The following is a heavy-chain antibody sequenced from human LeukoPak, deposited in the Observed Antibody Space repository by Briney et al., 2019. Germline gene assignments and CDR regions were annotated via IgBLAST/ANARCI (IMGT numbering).Heavy chain of an antibody. V-gene: IGHV3-48*01. J-gene: IGHJ5*02. CDR3: AREGDDYGDLNWFDP. D-gene: IGHD4-17*01. CDR1: GFTFSSYS. CDR2: ISSSSSTI. Sequence: GGSLRLSCAASGFTFSSYSMNWVRQAPGKGLEWVSYISSSSSTIYYAGSVKGRFTISRDNAKNSLYLQMNSLRAEDTAVYYCAREGDDYGDLNWFDPWGQGTLVTVSS.